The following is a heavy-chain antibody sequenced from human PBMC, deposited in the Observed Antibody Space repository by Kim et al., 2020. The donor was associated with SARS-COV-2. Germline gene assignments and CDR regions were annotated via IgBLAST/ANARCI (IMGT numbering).Heavy chain of an antibody. Sequence: GGSLRLSCTASGFTFSSYEMIWVRQAPGKGLEWVSYISSSGSIIRYADSVKGRFTISRDNAKNSLHLQMNSLRAEDTAVYYCARDPDPDCGSCHVWGQGT. CDR3: ARDPDPDCGSCHV. D-gene: IGHD2-15*01. CDR1: GFTFSSYE. V-gene: IGHV3-48*03. J-gene: IGHJ4*02. CDR2: ISSSGSII.